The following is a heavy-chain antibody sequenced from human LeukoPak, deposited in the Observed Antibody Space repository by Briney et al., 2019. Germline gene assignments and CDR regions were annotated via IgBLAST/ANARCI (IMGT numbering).Heavy chain of an antibody. J-gene: IGHJ4*02. CDR2: ISAYNGNT. CDR3: AREICSSTSCYREYYFDY. CDR1: GYTFTSYG. V-gene: IGHV1-18*01. D-gene: IGHD2-2*02. Sequence: ASVKVSCKASGYTFTSYGISWVRQAPGQGLEWMGRISAYNGNTNYAQKLQGRVTMTTDTSTSTAYMELRSLRSDDTAVYYCAREICSSTSCYREYYFDYWGQGTLVTVSS.